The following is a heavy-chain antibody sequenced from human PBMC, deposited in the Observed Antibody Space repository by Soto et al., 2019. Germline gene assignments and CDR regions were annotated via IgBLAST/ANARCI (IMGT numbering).Heavy chain of an antibody. D-gene: IGHD1-26*01. Sequence: PGGSLRLSCAASKFSFSGYWLHWVRQAPGKGLMWVSRVNPDGSTTTYADSVKGRFTISRDNARDTVFLQMNSLRAEDTAVYYCARVASGSYDWFDPWGQGT. CDR3: ARVASGSYDWFDP. CDR1: KFSFSGYW. CDR2: VNPDGSTT. J-gene: IGHJ5*02. V-gene: IGHV3-74*01.